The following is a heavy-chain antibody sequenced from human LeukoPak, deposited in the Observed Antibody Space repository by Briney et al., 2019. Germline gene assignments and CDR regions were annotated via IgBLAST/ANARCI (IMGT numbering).Heavy chain of an antibody. CDR1: GGTFSSYA. V-gene: IGHV1-69*05. CDR3: ARSSWGNNWFDP. J-gene: IGHJ5*02. Sequence: ASVKVSCKASGGTFSSYAISWVRQAPGQGLEWMGGIIPIFGTANYAQKFQGRVTMTRDTSTSTVYMEVGSVTSDDTAVYYCARSSWGNNWFDPWGQGTLVTVSS. D-gene: IGHD2-15*01. CDR2: IIPIFGTA.